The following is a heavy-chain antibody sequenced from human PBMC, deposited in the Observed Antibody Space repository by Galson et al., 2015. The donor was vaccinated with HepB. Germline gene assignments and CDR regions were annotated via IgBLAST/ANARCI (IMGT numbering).Heavy chain of an antibody. Sequence: SLRLSCAASGFTFSSYAMHWVRQAPGKGLEWVAVISYDGSNKYYADSVKGRFTISRDNSKNTLYLQMNSLRAEDTAVYYCARGPLWELLLGYFDYWGQGTLVTVSS. D-gene: IGHD1-26*01. CDR1: GFTFSSYA. V-gene: IGHV3-30*04. CDR2: ISYDGSNK. J-gene: IGHJ4*02. CDR3: ARGPLWELLLGYFDY.